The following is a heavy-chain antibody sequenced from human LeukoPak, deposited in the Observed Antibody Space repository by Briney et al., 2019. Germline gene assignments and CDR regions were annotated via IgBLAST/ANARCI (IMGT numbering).Heavy chain of an antibody. V-gene: IGHV3-7*03. CDR2: MKEDGSEK. D-gene: IGHD3-10*01. Sequence: PGGSLRLSCAASGLTFSDYWMNWVRQAPGKGLEWVANMKEDGSEKYCVDCVKGRFTISRDNAKNSLSLQMNSLRVEDTAVYYCARGPNYGSRSDYFDYWGQGTLVTVSS. J-gene: IGHJ4*02. CDR3: ARGPNYGSRSDYFDY. CDR1: GLTFSDYW.